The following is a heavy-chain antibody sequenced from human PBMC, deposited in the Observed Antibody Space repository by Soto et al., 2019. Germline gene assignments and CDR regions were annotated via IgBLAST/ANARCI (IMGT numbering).Heavy chain of an antibody. CDR3: ARELDYYDSSGYMGPVDY. CDR2: ISSSGSTI. Sequence: QVQLVESGGGLVKPEGSLRLSCAASGFTFSDYYMSWIRQAPGKGLEWVSYISSSGSTIYYADSVKGRFTISRDNAKNSLYLQMNSLRAEDTAVYYCARELDYYDSSGYMGPVDYWGQGTLVTVSS. V-gene: IGHV3-11*01. D-gene: IGHD3-22*01. J-gene: IGHJ4*02. CDR1: GFTFSDYY.